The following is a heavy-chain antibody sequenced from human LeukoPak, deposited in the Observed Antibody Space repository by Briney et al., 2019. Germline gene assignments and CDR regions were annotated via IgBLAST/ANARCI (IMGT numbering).Heavy chain of an antibody. CDR2: VIPILGIA. V-gene: IGHV1-69*04. J-gene: IGHJ2*01. D-gene: IGHD6-25*01. CDR1: GGTFSSYA. CDR3: AISIRVYSSGPLDL. Sequence: SVKVSCKASGGTFSSYAISWVRQAPGQGLEWMGRVIPILGIANYAQKFQGGVTITADKSTSTAYMELSSLRSEDTAVYYCAISIRVYSSGPLDLWGRGTLVTVSS.